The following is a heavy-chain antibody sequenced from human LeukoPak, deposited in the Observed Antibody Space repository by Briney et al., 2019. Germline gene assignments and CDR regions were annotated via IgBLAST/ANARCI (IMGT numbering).Heavy chain of an antibody. Sequence: ASVKVSCKVSGYTLTELSMHWVRQAPGKGLEWMGGFDPEDGETIYAQKFQGRVTMTEDTSTDTAYMELSSLRSEDTAVYYCATALHIYYDSSGYDYWGQGTLVTVSS. J-gene: IGHJ4*02. CDR3: ATALHIYYDSSGYDY. V-gene: IGHV1-24*01. CDR2: FDPEDGET. D-gene: IGHD3-22*01. CDR1: GYTLTELS.